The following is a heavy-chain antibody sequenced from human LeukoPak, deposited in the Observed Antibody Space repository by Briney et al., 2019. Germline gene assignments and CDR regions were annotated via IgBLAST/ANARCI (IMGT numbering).Heavy chain of an antibody. CDR2: IYTSGRT. CDR1: GGSINSLY. D-gene: IGHD6-6*01. J-gene: IGHJ6*03. CDR3: ARASSAEGYYYYYMDV. Sequence: SETLSPTCTVSGGSINSLYRSWIRQPDGKGMEWIGRIYTSGRTNYNPSLKSRVTMSVDTSKNQFSLKLSSVTAADTAVYYCARASSAEGYYYYYMDVWGKGTTVTVSS. V-gene: IGHV4-4*07.